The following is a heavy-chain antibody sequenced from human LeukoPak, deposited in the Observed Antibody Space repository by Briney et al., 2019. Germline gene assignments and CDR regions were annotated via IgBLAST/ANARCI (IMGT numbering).Heavy chain of an antibody. D-gene: IGHD3-10*01. Sequence: SETLSLTCAVYGGSFSGYYWSWIRQPPGKGLEWIGEINHSGSTNYNPSLKSRVTISVDTSKNQFSLKLSSVTAADTAVYYCARRGRYYGSGSRAFDIWGQGTMVTVSS. J-gene: IGHJ3*02. CDR2: INHSGST. CDR3: ARRGRYYGSGSRAFDI. V-gene: IGHV4-34*01. CDR1: GGSFSGYY.